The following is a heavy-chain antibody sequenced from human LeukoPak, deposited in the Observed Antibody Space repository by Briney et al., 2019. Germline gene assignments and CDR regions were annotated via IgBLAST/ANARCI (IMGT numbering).Heavy chain of an antibody. Sequence: SETLSLTCTVSGGSISSYYWSWIRQPPGKGLEWIGSIYYSGSTYYNPSLKSRVTISVDTSKNQFSLKLSSVTAADTAVYYCARRYYYGSGSYYNSNWFDPWGQGTLVTVSS. J-gene: IGHJ5*02. D-gene: IGHD3-10*01. V-gene: IGHV4-59*05. CDR3: ARRYYYGSGSYYNSNWFDP. CDR2: IYYSGST. CDR1: GGSISSYY.